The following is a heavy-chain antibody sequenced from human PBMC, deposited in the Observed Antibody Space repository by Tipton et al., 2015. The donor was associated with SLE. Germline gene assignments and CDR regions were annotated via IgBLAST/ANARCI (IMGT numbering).Heavy chain of an antibody. V-gene: IGHV3-64D*06. J-gene: IGHJ4*02. CDR2: ISSNGGST. CDR1: GFTFSSYD. Sequence: SLRLSCAASGFTFSSYDMHWVRQAPGKGLEYVSAISSNGGSTYYADSVKGRFTISRDNSKNTLYLQMSSLRAEDTAVYYCVKDRVGIHWKLPGGFDYWGQGTLVTVSS. CDR3: VKDRVGIHWKLPGGFDY. D-gene: IGHD1-1*01.